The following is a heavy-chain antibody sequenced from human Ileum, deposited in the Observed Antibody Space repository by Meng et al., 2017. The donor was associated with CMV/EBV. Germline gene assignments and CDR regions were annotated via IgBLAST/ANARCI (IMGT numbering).Heavy chain of an antibody. D-gene: IGHD6-13*01. CDR3: AHRRGIEEYFQH. J-gene: IGHJ1*01. Sequence: ITLKESGPTVVKPTQTLTLTCTFSGFSLSTSGVGVGWIRQPPGKALEWLAIIYWDDDKRSSPSLKSRLPITKDTSKNQVVLTMTNMDPVDTATYYCAHRRGIEEYFQHWGQGTLVTVSS. CDR2: IYWDDDK. V-gene: IGHV2-5*02. CDR1: GFSLSTSGVG.